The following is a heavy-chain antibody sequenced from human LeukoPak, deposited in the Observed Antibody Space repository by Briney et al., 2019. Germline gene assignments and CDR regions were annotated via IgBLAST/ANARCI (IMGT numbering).Heavy chain of an antibody. CDR2: ISAYNGNT. CDR3: ARDGSGSPLSYNWFDP. CDR1: GYTFTSYG. Sequence: ASVKVSCKASGYTFTSYGISWVRQAPGQGLEWMGWISAYNGNTNYAQKFQGGVTMTTDTSTSTAYMELRSLRSDDTAVYYCARDGSGSPLSYNWFDPWGQGTLVTVSS. J-gene: IGHJ5*02. D-gene: IGHD3-10*01. V-gene: IGHV1-18*01.